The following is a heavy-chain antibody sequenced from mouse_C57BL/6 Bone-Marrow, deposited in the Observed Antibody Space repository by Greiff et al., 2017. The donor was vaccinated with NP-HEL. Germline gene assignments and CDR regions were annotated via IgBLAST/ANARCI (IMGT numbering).Heavy chain of an antibody. CDR2: INYDGSRT. Sequence: EVQLVESAGGLVQPGSSMKLSCTASGFTFSDYYMAWVRQVPAKGLEWVANINYDGSRTYYLDSLKSRFIISRDNAKNILYLQMSSLKSENTATYYCAIDDGYYPFTNWDKGTLVTVSA. CDR1: GFTFSDYY. D-gene: IGHD2-3*01. V-gene: IGHV5-16*01. J-gene: IGHJ3*01. CDR3: AIDDGYYPFTN.